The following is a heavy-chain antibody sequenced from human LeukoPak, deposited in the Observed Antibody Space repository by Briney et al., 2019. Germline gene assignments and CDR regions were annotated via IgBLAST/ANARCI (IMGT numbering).Heavy chain of an antibody. CDR1: GFTFSSYA. D-gene: IGHD2-15*01. J-gene: IGHJ4*02. Sequence: GGSLRLSCAASGFTFSSYAMSWVRQAPGKGLEWVSAFSGSGGSTYYADSVKGRFTISRDNSKNTLYLQMNSLRAEDTAVYYCATIGYCSGGSCYSAYFDYWGQGTLVTVSS. V-gene: IGHV3-23*01. CDR2: FSGSGGST. CDR3: ATIGYCSGGSCYSAYFDY.